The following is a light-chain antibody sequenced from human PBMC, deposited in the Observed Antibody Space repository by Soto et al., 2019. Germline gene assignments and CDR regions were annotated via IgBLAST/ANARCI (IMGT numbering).Light chain of an antibody. CDR2: EVR. Sequence: QSVLTQPASVSGSPGQSIAISCTGTISDVGTYDYVSWYQQHPNRAPKLMIYEVRNRPSGVSNRFSGSKSVNTATLTISGPQAEDEADYYCSSHTITNTRVFGTGTKITVL. CDR3: SSHTITNTRV. CDR1: ISDVGTYDY. J-gene: IGLJ1*01. V-gene: IGLV2-14*03.